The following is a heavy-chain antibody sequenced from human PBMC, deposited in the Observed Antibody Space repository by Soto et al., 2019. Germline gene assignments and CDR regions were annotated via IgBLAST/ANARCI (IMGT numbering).Heavy chain of an antibody. V-gene: IGHV1-18*04. CDR3: ARGDSTGSPRGWFDP. CDR2: ISTYNGDT. CDR1: GYSFTSYG. Sequence: QVQLVQSVTEVKKPGASVQVFCKASGYSFTSYGINWVRQAPGQGLEWMGWISTYNGDTNYAQKFQGRVTMTTDTSTTTAYMELRRLTSDDTAVYFCARGDSTGSPRGWFDPWGQGTVVTVSS. J-gene: IGHJ5*02. D-gene: IGHD6-19*01.